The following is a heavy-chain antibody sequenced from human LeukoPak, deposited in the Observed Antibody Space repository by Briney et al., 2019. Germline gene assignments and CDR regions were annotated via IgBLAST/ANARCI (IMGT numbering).Heavy chain of an antibody. V-gene: IGHV3-9*01. D-gene: IGHD6-13*01. J-gene: IGHJ3*02. CDR1: GFTFSSYG. CDR2: ISWNSGSI. CDR3: ARGIAAAYDAFDI. Sequence: GGSLRLSCAASGFTFSSYGMSWVRQAPGKGLEWVSGISWNSGSIGYADSVKGRFTISRDNAKNSLYLQMNSLRAEDTALYYCARGIAAAYDAFDIWGQGTMVTVSS.